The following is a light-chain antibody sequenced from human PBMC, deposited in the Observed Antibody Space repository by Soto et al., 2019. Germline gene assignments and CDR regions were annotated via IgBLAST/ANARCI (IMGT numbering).Light chain of an antibody. CDR3: QQRYNTPLT. V-gene: IGKV1-39*01. CDR1: ESISTH. CDR2: STS. Sequence: DIQMTQSPSSLSASLGDRVTITCRASESISTHLNWFQQKPGKAPKVLISSTSGLQSGVPSRFSGSGSGTDFTLTISSLQPEDFATYYCQQRYNTPLTFGGGTKVEIK. J-gene: IGKJ4*01.